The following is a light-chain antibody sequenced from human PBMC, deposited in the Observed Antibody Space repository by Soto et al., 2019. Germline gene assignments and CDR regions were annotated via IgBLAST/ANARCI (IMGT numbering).Light chain of an antibody. CDR3: QQRSSWPPIT. CDR2: DTY. CDR1: QSVSSY. V-gene: IGKV3-11*01. J-gene: IGKJ5*01. Sequence: ENVFTQAPGTPSLSPGERTTLSCRASQSVSSYLAWYQQKPGQAPRLXXYDTYNRATGIPARFSGSGSGTDFTLTISSLEPEDFAVYYCQQRSSWPPITFGQGTRLEIK.